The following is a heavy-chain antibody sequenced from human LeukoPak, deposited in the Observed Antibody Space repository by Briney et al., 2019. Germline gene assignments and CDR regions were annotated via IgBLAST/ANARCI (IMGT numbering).Heavy chain of an antibody. CDR1: GFTFSSYS. J-gene: IGHJ4*02. CDR2: ISSSSSSI. CDR3: ARDYDSSGYYLFDY. Sequence: PGGSLRLSCAASGFTFSSYSMNWVRQAPGKGLEWVSSISSSSSSIYYADSVKGRFTISRDNAKNSLYLQMNSLRAEDTAVYYCARDYDSSGYYLFDYWGQGTLVTVSS. D-gene: IGHD3-22*01. V-gene: IGHV3-21*01.